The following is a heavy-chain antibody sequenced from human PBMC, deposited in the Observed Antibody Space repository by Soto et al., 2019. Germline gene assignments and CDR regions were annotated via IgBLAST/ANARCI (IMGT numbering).Heavy chain of an antibody. Sequence: QLQLVQSAAEVKKPGASVRVSCKAYGYPFIKYGISWIRQAPEQGLEWMGWIKVDSGYTNYAQKFQGRVTMTAYTSSDTAFMELRSLRLDDTAVYFCATSYDTWFDPWGQGTLVSVSS. V-gene: IGHV1-18*04. D-gene: IGHD3-9*01. CDR2: IKVDSGYT. CDR1: GYPFIKYG. CDR3: ATSYDTWFDP. J-gene: IGHJ5*02.